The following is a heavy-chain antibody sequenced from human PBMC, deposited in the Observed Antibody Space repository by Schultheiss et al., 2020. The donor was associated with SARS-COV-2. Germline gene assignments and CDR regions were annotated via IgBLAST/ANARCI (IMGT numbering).Heavy chain of an antibody. D-gene: IGHD6-13*01. V-gene: IGHV3-23*01. Sequence: GGSLRLSCAASGFTFDDYAMHWVRQAPGKGLEWVSAISGSGGSTYYADSVKGRFTISRDNSENTLYLHMNSLRAEDTAVYYCAKEGIGGNFDYWGQGTLVTVSS. CDR2: ISGSGGST. CDR3: AKEGIGGNFDY. CDR1: GFTFDDYA. J-gene: IGHJ4*02.